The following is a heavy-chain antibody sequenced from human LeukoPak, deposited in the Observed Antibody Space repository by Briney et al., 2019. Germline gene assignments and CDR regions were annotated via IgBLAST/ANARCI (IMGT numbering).Heavy chain of an antibody. D-gene: IGHD1-7*01. J-gene: IGHJ4*02. CDR3: ARSGGTTRNFDY. Sequence: TLSLTCTVSGGSISSGGYYWSWTRQPPGKGLEWIGYIYHSGSTYYNPSLKSRVTISVDRSKNQFSLKLSSVTAADTAVYYCARSGGTTRNFDYWGQGTLVTVSS. CDR2: IYHSGST. CDR1: GGSISSGGYY. V-gene: IGHV4-30-2*01.